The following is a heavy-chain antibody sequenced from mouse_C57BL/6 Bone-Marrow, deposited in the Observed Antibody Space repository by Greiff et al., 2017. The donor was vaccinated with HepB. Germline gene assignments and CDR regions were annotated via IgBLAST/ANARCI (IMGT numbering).Heavy chain of an antibody. J-gene: IGHJ3*01. CDR1: GYTFTSYW. V-gene: IGHV1-69*01. CDR3: ARGYYVFAY. Sequence: QVQLQQSGAELVMPGASVKLSCKASGYTFTSYWMHWVKQRPGQGLEWIGEIDPSDSYTNYNQKFKGKSTLTVDKSSSTAYMQLSSLTSEDSAVYYCARGYYVFAYWGQGTLVTVSA. CDR2: IDPSDSYT. D-gene: IGHD2-3*01.